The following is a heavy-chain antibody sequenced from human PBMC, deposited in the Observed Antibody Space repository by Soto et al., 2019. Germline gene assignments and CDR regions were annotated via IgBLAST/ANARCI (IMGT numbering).Heavy chain of an antibody. Sequence: QVQLVQSGAEVKKPGASVKVSCKASGYTFTSYGISWVRQAPGQGLEWMGWISAYNGNTNYAQKLQGRVTMTTDTSTRTAYIELRSLRSDDTAVYYCAGEDLPHHGSGTWYYGMDVWGQGTTVTASS. D-gene: IGHD3-10*01. CDR1: GYTFTSYG. J-gene: IGHJ6*02. CDR2: ISAYNGNT. CDR3: AGEDLPHHGSGTWYYGMDV. V-gene: IGHV1-18*01.